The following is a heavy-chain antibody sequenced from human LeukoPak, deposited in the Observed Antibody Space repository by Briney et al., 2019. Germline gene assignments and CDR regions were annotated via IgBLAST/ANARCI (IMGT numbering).Heavy chain of an antibody. CDR1: GFTFSTYW. CDR2: IKQDGSEM. Sequence: GGSLRLPCVVSGFTFSTYWMSWVRQAPGKGLEWVANIKQDGSEMYYVDSVKGRFTISRDNAKNSLYLQMNSLRGEDTAVYYCASCRGLVSFDYWGQGTQVTVSS. J-gene: IGHJ4*02. V-gene: IGHV3-7*01. D-gene: IGHD6-6*01. CDR3: ASCRGLVSFDY.